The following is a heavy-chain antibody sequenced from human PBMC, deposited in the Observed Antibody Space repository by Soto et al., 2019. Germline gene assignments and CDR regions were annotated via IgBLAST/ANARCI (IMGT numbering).Heavy chain of an antibody. J-gene: IGHJ4*02. CDR2: MSGSGST. CDR3: AKVALRLDYFDY. V-gene: IGHV3-23*01. Sequence: EVQLLESGGGLVQPGGSLRLSCAASGFTFSNYAMNWVRQAPGKGLEWVSAMSGSGSTYYADSVKGRFTIPRDNSKNTLYLKMHRLRAEDTAVYYCAKVALRLDYFDYWGPGALVTVST. CDR1: GFTFSNYA. D-gene: IGHD5-12*01.